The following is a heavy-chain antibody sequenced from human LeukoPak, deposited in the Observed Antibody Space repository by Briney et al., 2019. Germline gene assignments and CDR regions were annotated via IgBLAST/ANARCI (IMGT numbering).Heavy chain of an antibody. V-gene: IGHV4-61*02. CDR3: ARGRDGSSYYGDY. CDR2: MHTGGTT. CDR1: GRPINSGSYL. D-gene: IGHD5-24*01. Sequence: SQTLSLTCTVSGRPINSGSYLGSWLAPPAGKGREWFGCMHTGGTTNYNPSLKSRVTISMDTSKNQFSLKLTAVTAADTAIYYCARGRDGSSYYGDYWGQGTLVIVSS. J-gene: IGHJ4*02.